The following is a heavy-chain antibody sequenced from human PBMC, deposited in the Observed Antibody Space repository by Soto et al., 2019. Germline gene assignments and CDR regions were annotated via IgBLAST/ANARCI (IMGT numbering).Heavy chain of an antibody. V-gene: IGHV3-21*01. CDR3: AREMYSDIVVVPAATKHGGLDP. CDR1: GFTFSSYS. D-gene: IGHD2-2*01. CDR2: ISSSSSYI. J-gene: IGHJ5*02. Sequence: GGSLRLSCAASGFTFSSYSMNWVRQAPGKGLEWISSISSSSSYIYYADSVKGRFTISRDNAKNSLYLQMNSLRAEDTAVYYCAREMYSDIVVVPAATKHGGLDPWGQGTLVTVSS.